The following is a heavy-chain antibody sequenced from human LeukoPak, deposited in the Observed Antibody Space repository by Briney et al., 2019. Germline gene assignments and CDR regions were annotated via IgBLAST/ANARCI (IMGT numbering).Heavy chain of an antibody. CDR3: ARGPSRYYAKGIDI. CDR1: GGSLSGYY. CDR2: IKHSGST. J-gene: IGHJ3*02. V-gene: IGHV4-34*01. D-gene: IGHD2-2*01. Sequence: SETLSLTCAVYGGSLSGYYWSWIRQPPGKGLEWNGEIKHSGSTNYNPSLRSRVTISVDTSKNQFSLKLSSGTAADTAVYYCARGPSRYYAKGIDIWGQGTMVTASS.